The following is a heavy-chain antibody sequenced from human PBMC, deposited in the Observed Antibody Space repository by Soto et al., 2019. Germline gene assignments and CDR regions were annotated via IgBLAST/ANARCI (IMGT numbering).Heavy chain of an antibody. Sequence: LRLSCAASGFTFDDYAMHWVRQAPGKGLEWVSGISWNSGSIGYADSVKGRFTISRDNAKNSLYLQMNSLRAEDTALYYCAKDARGRYFDYWGQGTLVTVSS. J-gene: IGHJ4*02. CDR2: ISWNSGSI. CDR1: GFTFDDYA. D-gene: IGHD3-16*01. V-gene: IGHV3-9*01. CDR3: AKDARGRYFDY.